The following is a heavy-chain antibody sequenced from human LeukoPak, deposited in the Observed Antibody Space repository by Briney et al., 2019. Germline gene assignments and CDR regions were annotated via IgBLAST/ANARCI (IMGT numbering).Heavy chain of an antibody. J-gene: IGHJ5*02. D-gene: IGHD5-12*01. CDR3: AKAGIVATMNADWFDP. CDR2: MNPNSGNT. Sequence: ASVTVSCKASGYTFTSYDINWVRQATGQGLEWMGWMNPNSGNTGYAQKFQGRVTMTRDTSISTAYMELSSLRSEDTAVYYCAKAGIVATMNADWFDPWGQGTLVIVSS. CDR1: GYTFTSYD. V-gene: IGHV1-8*01.